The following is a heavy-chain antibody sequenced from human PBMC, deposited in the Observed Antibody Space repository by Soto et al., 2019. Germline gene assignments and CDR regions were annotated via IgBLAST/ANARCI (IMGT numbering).Heavy chain of an antibody. V-gene: IGHV5-51*01. CDR2: IYPGDSDT. J-gene: IGHJ4*02. Sequence: LGEALKISCKGSGYSFTSYWIGWVRQMPGKGLEWMGIIYPGDSDTRYSPSFQGQVAFSADKSISTAYLQWSGLKASDNAIYYCARRLSTGWFFDLWGQGTLVTVSA. CDR3: ARRLSTGWFFDL. CDR1: GYSFTSYW. D-gene: IGHD6-19*01.